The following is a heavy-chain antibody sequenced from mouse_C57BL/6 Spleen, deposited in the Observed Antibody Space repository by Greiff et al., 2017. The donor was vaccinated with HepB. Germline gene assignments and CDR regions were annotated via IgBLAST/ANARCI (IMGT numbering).Heavy chain of an antibody. CDR2: IYPGDGDT. D-gene: IGHD2-10*02. Sequence: VQLQQSGAELVKPGASVKISCKASGYAFSSYWMNWVKQRPGKGLEWIGQIYPGDGDTNYNGKFKGKATLTADKSSSTAYMQLSSLTSEDSAVYFCARPRYGNYDYFDYWGQGTTLTVSS. CDR1: GYAFSSYW. J-gene: IGHJ2*01. CDR3: ARPRYGNYDYFDY. V-gene: IGHV1-80*01.